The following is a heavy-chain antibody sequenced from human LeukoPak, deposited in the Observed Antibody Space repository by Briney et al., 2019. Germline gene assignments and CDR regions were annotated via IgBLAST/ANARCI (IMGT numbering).Heavy chain of an antibody. D-gene: IGHD6-19*01. Sequence: SETLSLTCTVSGGSISSYYWSWIRQPPGKGLEWIGYIYYSGSTNYNPSLKSRVTISVDTSKNQFSLKLSSVTAADTAVYYCGLGSGWYDGGWFDPWGQGTLVTVSS. J-gene: IGHJ5*02. V-gene: IGHV4-59*08. CDR1: GGSISSYY. CDR2: IYYSGST. CDR3: GLGSGWYDGGWFDP.